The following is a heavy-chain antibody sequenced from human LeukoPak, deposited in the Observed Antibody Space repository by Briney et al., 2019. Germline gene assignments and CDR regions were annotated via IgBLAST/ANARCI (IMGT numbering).Heavy chain of an antibody. CDR3: AREAPNSSSWFPHYYYYYGMDV. CDR1: GYTFTSYA. D-gene: IGHD6-13*01. Sequence: ASVKVSCKASGYTFTSYAMNWVRQAPGQGLEWMGWINTNTGNPTYAQGFTGRFVFSLDTSVSTAYLQISSLEAEDTAVYYCAREAPNSSSWFPHYYYYYGMDVWGQGTTVTVSS. J-gene: IGHJ6*02. V-gene: IGHV7-4-1*02. CDR2: INTNTGNP.